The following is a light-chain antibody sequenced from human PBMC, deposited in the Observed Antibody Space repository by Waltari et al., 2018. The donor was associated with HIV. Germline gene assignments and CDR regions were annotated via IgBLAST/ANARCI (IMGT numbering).Light chain of an antibody. CDR2: SSN. Sequence: QSVLTQAPSASGTPGQRVTISCSGSSSNIETNTVNWYQQLPGTAPKLLIYSSNQRPAGVPARFSGSESGTSASLAISGLQSEDEADYYCAAWDDSLNGPVFGGGTKLTVL. J-gene: IGLJ2*01. V-gene: IGLV1-44*01. CDR3: AAWDDSLNGPV. CDR1: SSNIETNT.